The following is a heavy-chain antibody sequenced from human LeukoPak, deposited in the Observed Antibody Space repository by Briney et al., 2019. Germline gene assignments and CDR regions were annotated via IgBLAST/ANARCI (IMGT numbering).Heavy chain of an antibody. Sequence: SETLSLTCTVSGGTISSYYWNWIRQPPGKGLQWIGYIHYSGSTKYNPSLKSRVTISVDTSKNQFSLKLSSVTAADTAVYYCARWYSSGWAFDYWGQGTLVTVSS. D-gene: IGHD6-19*01. CDR3: ARWYSSGWAFDY. J-gene: IGHJ4*02. CDR1: GGTISSYY. CDR2: IHYSGST. V-gene: IGHV4-59*08.